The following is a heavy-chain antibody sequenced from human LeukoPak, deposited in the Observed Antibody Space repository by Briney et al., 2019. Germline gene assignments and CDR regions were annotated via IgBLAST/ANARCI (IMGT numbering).Heavy chain of an antibody. V-gene: IGHV3-30*02. Sequence: GGSLRLSCAASGFTFSSYGMHWVRQAPGKGLEWVAFIRYDGSNKYYADSVKGRFTISRDNSKNTLYLQMNSLRAEDTAVYYCAKDLYDFWSGSTLMDVWGKGTTVTVSS. D-gene: IGHD3-3*01. CDR3: AKDLYDFWSGSTLMDV. CDR2: IRYDGSNK. J-gene: IGHJ6*04. CDR1: GFTFSSYG.